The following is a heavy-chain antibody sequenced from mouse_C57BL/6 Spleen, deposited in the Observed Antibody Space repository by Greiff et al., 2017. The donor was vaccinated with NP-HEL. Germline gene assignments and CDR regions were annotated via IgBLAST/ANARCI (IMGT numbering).Heavy chain of an antibody. Sequence: EVQLHQSGPVLVKPGASVKMSCKASGYTFTDYYMNWVKQSHGKSLEWIGVINPYNGGTSYNQKFKGKATLTVDKSSSTAYMELNSLTSEDSAVYYCARNGFYYYGSSYFDYWGQGTTLTVSS. CDR3: ARNGFYYYGSSYFDY. V-gene: IGHV1-19*01. D-gene: IGHD1-1*01. J-gene: IGHJ2*01. CDR2: INPYNGGT. CDR1: GYTFTDYY.